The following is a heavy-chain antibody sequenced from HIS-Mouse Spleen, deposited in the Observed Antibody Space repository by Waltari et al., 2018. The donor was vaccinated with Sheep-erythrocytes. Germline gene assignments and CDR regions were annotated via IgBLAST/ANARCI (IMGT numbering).Heavy chain of an antibody. J-gene: IGHJ6*02. CDR1: GGSISSSSYY. V-gene: IGHV4-39*07. D-gene: IGHD2-2*01. Sequence: QLQLQESGPGLVKPSETLSLTCTVSGGSISSSSYYWGWIRQPPGKGLEWIGSIYYSGRNYDNRAIRGRVTRSVDTSKNQFSLKLSSVTAADTAVYYCARNRGDCSSTSCYYYYYGMDVWGQGTTVTVSS. CDR2: IYYSGRN. CDR3: ARNRGDCSSTSCYYYYYGMDV.